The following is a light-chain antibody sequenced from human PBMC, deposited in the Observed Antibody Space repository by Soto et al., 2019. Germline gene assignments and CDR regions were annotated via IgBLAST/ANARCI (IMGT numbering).Light chain of an antibody. CDR3: QQTYGAPFT. Sequence: DIQMTQSPSSLSASVGDSVTLTCRASQRLFSFLNWYQQAPGRAPKLLISTAYKLQSGVPSRFSGSESGTEFTLTISSLQPEDFAIYFCQQTYGAPFTFGPGTKVDVK. CDR1: QRLFSF. J-gene: IGKJ3*01. V-gene: IGKV1-39*01. CDR2: TAY.